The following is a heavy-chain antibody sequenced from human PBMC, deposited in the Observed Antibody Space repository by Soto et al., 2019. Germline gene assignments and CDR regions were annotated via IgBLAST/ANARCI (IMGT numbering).Heavy chain of an antibody. D-gene: IGHD6-19*01. V-gene: IGHV3-48*03. Sequence: SLRLSCAASQIRFSGYEMNWVRLAPGKGLEWISYISESGDSMYYADAAKGRFAISRDNAKNSLYLQMNSLRVEDTAVYYCARDQEVHDSRGHKIRAMDVWGQGTTVTVSS. CDR2: ISESGDSM. CDR3: ARDQEVHDSRGHKIRAMDV. J-gene: IGHJ6*02. CDR1: QIRFSGYE.